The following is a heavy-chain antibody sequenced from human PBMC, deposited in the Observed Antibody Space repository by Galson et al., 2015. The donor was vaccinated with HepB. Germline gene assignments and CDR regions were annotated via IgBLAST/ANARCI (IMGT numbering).Heavy chain of an antibody. CDR1: GFTFSTYS. J-gene: IGHJ4*01. CDR2: INENGDAT. V-gene: IGHV3-23*01. CDR3: AKYLLAAPRNIRTFDY. Sequence: SLRLSCAASGFTFSTYSMTWVRQAPGKGLDWVSVINENGDATYYVDSVKGRFTISRDNSKNTLYLHMNSLRVEDTAVYYCAKYLLAAPRNIRTFDYWGHGTVVTVSS. D-gene: IGHD6-6*01.